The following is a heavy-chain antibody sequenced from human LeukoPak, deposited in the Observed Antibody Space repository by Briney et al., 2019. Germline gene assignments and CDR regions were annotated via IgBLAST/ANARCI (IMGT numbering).Heavy chain of an antibody. J-gene: IGHJ4*02. CDR1: GYIFTGYY. D-gene: IGHD1-26*01. Sequence: GASVKVSCKASGYIFTGYYMHWVRQAPGQGLEWMGWINPNSGGTNSAQKFQGRVTMTRDTSISTAYMELSRMTSDDTAVYYCARHPDSGSYHFDYWGQGTLVTVSS. CDR2: INPNSGGT. V-gene: IGHV1-2*02. CDR3: ARHPDSGSYHFDY.